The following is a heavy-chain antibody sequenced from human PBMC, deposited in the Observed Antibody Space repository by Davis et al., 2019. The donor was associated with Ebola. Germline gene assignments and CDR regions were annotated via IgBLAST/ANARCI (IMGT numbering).Heavy chain of an antibody. Sequence: GESLKISCAASGFTFSSYSMNWVRQAPGKGLEWVSSISSSSSYIYYADSVKGRFTISRDNAKNPLYLQMNSLRAEDTAVYYCARDDVSYYDSSGYFYWGQGTLVTVSS. V-gene: IGHV3-21*01. J-gene: IGHJ4*02. CDR2: ISSSSSYI. D-gene: IGHD3-22*01. CDR3: ARDDVSYYDSSGYFY. CDR1: GFTFSSYS.